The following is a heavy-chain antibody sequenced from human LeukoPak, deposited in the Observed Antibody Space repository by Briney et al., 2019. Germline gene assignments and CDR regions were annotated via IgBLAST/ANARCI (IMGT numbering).Heavy chain of an antibody. CDR3: ARDRYYYDSSGYYYMDV. J-gene: IGHJ6*03. CDR2: LYTSGST. CDR1: GGSISSYY. V-gene: IGHV4-4*07. Sequence: KSSETLSLTCTVSGGSISSYYWSWIRQPAGKGLEWIGRLYTSGSTNYNPSLKSRVTMSVHTSKNQFSLKLSSVTAADTAVYYCARDRYYYDSSGYYYMDVWGKGTTVTISS. D-gene: IGHD3-22*01.